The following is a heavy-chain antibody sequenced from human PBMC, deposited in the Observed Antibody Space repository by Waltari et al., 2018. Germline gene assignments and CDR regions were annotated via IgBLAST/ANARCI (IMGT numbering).Heavy chain of an antibody. CDR2: IYGGSST. CDR3: ARDRWGGSYGSDY. J-gene: IGHJ4*02. V-gene: IGHV3-53*01. D-gene: IGHD1-26*01. Sequence: EVQLVESGGGLIQPGGSLRLSCAASGFTVSSNYMRWVRQAPGKGLEWVSVIYGGSSTYDADAVKGRFTISRDNSKNTLYLQMNSLRAEDTAVYYCARDRWGGSYGSDYWGQGTLVTVSS. CDR1: GFTVSSNY.